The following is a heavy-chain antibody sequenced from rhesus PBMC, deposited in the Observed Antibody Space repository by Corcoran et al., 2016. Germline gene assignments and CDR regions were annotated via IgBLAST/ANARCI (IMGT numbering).Heavy chain of an antibody. CDR2: IIESGGTI. J-gene: IGHJ4*01. V-gene: IGHV3-100*02. CDR3: TSGYSGSWNSLP. Sequence: DVQLVESGGGLVKPGGSLRLSCVASGFTFSSYEMHWVRQAPGKGLEWVSVIIESGGTIYYADSVKGRFTISRDNAKNSLFLQMNSLRAEDTAVYYCTSGYSGSWNSLPWGQGVLVTVSS. CDR1: GFTFSSYE. D-gene: IGHD6-25*01.